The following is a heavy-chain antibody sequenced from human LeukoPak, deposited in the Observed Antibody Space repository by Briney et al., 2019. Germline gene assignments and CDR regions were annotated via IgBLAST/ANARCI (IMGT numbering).Heavy chain of an antibody. CDR2: IWYEGSNI. J-gene: IGHJ5*02. CDR1: GFTFSSYG. D-gene: IGHD3-10*01. CDR3: ARDRNYYGSGSYRGWFDP. Sequence: GGSLRLSCAAPGFTFSSYGMHWVRQAPGKGLGWVSDIWYEGSNIYYADSMKGRFTISRYNSKNTLYLQMNSLRAEDTAVYYCARDRNYYGSGSYRGWFDPWGQGTLVTVSS. V-gene: IGHV3-33*01.